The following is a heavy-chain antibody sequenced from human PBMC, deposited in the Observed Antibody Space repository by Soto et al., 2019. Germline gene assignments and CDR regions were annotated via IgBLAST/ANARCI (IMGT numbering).Heavy chain of an antibody. D-gene: IGHD3-10*01. CDR3: ARSEGSGSYPTLYYGMDV. J-gene: IGHJ6*02. Sequence: QVQLVQSGAEVKKPGSSVKVSCKASGGTFSSYAISWVRQAPGQGLEWMGGIIPIFGTANYAQKFQGRVTITADESTSTAYMELSSLISEDTSVYYCARSEGSGSYPTLYYGMDVWGQGTTVTVSS. CDR1: GGTFSSYA. CDR2: IIPIFGTA. V-gene: IGHV1-69*01.